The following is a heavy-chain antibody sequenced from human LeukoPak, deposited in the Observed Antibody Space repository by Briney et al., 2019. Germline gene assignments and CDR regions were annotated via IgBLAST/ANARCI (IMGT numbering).Heavy chain of an antibody. J-gene: IGHJ4*02. V-gene: IGHV3-33*01. D-gene: IGHD1-14*01. CDR3: TRYNNDHFDY. CDR2: IAYDGSRG. Sequence: PGGSLRLSCAGSGFTFGGYGMHWFRQTPGKGLAGVAVIAYDGSRGFYADSVKGRFTISRENSKNTMSVQMDDLRAEDTAVYYCTRYNNDHFDYWGQGTLVTVSP. CDR1: GFTFGGYG.